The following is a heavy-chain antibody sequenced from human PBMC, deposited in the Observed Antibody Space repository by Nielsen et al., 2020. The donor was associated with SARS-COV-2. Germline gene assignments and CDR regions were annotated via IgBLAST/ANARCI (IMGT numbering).Heavy chain of an antibody. CDR2: IYSGGST. V-gene: IGHV3-53*05. Sequence: GGSLRLSCAASGFTVSSNYMSWVRQAPGKGLEWVSVIYSGGSTYYADSVKGRFTISRDNSKNTLYLQMNRLRAEDTAVYYCAGEPLSSSWVYWGQGTLVTVSS. CDR3: AGEPLSSSWVY. J-gene: IGHJ4*02. D-gene: IGHD6-13*01. CDR1: GFTVSSNY.